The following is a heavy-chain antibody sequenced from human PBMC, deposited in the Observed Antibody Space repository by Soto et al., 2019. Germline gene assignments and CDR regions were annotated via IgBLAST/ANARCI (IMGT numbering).Heavy chain of an antibody. D-gene: IGHD5-18*01. CDR2: ISSSSSTI. CDR3: ARDYEDTAMDTYYYYMDV. CDR1: GFTFSSYS. V-gene: IGHV3-48*01. Sequence: GGSLRLSCAASGFTFSSYSMNWVRQAPGKGLEWVSYISSSSSTIYYADSVKGRFTISRDNAKNSLYLQMNSLRAEDTAVYYCARDYEDTAMDTYYYYMDVWGKGTTVTVSS. J-gene: IGHJ6*03.